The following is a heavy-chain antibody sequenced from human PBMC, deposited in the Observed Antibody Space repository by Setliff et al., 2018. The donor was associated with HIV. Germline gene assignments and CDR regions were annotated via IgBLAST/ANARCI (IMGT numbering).Heavy chain of an antibody. Sequence: ASVKVSCKVSGYTLTELSMHWVRQAPGKGLEWMGGFDPEDGETIYAQKFQGRVTMTEDTSTDTAYMELSSLRSEDTAVYYCARVSCSSWYSIPLYYYYSMDAWGKGTTVTVSS. CDR1: GYTLTELS. J-gene: IGHJ6*03. D-gene: IGHD6-13*01. CDR2: FDPEDGET. V-gene: IGHV1-24*01. CDR3: ARVSCSSWYSIPLYYYYSMDA.